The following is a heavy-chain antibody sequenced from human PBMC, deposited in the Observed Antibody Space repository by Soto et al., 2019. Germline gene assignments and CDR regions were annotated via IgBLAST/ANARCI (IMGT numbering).Heavy chain of an antibody. D-gene: IGHD4-17*01. J-gene: IGHJ4*02. Sequence: QVQLVQSGAAVKQPGASVKVSCKTSGYTFTHYGIGWVRQAPGQGLEWMGWISLYNGDTRYAQKLQGRVTMATDTSTSTAYMELRSLTSDDTAVYSCARIGYGVNAFDLWGQGTLVIVSS. CDR1: GYTFTHYG. V-gene: IGHV1-18*01. CDR2: ISLYNGDT. CDR3: ARIGYGVNAFDL.